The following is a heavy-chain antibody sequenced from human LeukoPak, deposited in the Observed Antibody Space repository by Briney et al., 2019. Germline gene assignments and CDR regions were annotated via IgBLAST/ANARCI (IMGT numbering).Heavy chain of an antibody. CDR1: GGSISSGDYY. V-gene: IGHV4-61*08. Sequence: SETLSLTCTVSGGSISSGDYYWSWIRQPPGKGLEWIGYIYYSGSTNYNPSLKSRVTISVDTSKNQFSLKLSSVTAADTAVYYCARGIVGATWYYFDYWGQGTLVTVSS. D-gene: IGHD1-26*01. CDR3: ARGIVGATWYYFDY. CDR2: IYYSGST. J-gene: IGHJ4*02.